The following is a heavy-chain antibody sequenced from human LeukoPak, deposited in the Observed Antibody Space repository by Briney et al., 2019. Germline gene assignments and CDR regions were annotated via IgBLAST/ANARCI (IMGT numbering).Heavy chain of an antibody. D-gene: IGHD1-26*01. CDR2: IYYSGST. Sequence: SETLSLTCTVSGYSISGGYYWGWIRQPPGKGLEWIGSIYYSGSTYYNPSLKSRVTISVDTSKNQFSLKLSSVTAADTAVYYCARRVIVGANGEDNWGQGTLVTVSS. J-gene: IGHJ4*02. CDR1: GYSISGGYY. V-gene: IGHV4-38-2*02. CDR3: ARRVIVGANGEDN.